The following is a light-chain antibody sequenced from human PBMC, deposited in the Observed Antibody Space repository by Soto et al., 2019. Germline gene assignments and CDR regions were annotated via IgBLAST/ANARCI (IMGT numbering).Light chain of an antibody. J-gene: IGKJ1*01. Sequence: EIVLTQSPGTLSLSPGERATLSCRASQSVDSSYLAWYQQKPGQAPRLLIYGASSRATGIPARFSGSGAGTDFTRTISRLEPEDCGVDYCQQYGSSPPTFGQGTKVEI. CDR3: QQYGSSPPT. CDR2: GAS. CDR1: QSVDSSY. V-gene: IGKV3-20*01.